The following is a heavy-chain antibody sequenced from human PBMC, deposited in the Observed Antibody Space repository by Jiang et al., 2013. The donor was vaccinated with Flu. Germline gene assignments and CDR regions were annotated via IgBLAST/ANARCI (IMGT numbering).Heavy chain of an antibody. CDR3: ARDDDVAARPGAFDI. V-gene: IGHV4-38-2*02. Sequence: GSGLVKPSETLSLTCAVSGYSSNSVHYWGWIRQPPGKGLEWIGSIYHSGSTYYNPSLKGRLTISLDKSKSHFSLKLSSVTAADTAVYYCARDDDVAARPGAFDIWGQGTMVTVSS. J-gene: IGHJ3*02. CDR1: GYSSNSVHY. CDR2: IYHSGST. D-gene: IGHD6-6*01.